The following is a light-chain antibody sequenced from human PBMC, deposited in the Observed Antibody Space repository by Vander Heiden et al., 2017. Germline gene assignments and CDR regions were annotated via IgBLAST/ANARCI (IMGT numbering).Light chain of an antibody. Sequence: QSALTQPASVSGPPGQSLTISCTGSNSDIADYNYVSWYQQYPGSAPKLLIYVVTDRPSGVSNRFSGSKSGDTASLTISDLQPEDEAIYFCSSYTSTTTLGIFGGGTKLTVL. CDR2: VVT. J-gene: IGLJ2*01. CDR1: NSDIADYNY. CDR3: SSYTSTTTLGI. V-gene: IGLV2-14*03.